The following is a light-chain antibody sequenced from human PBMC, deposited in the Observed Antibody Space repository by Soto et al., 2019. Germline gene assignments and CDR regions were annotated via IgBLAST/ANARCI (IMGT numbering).Light chain of an antibody. CDR3: GTWDSSLTTVV. CDR1: SSNIGNNY. Sequence: QSVLTQPPSVSAAPGQKVTISCSGSSSNIGNNYVSWYQQFPETAPKLLIYDNNKRPSGIPDRFSGSKSDTSATLGITGLQTGDEADYYCGTWDSSLTTVVFGGGTKLTVL. V-gene: IGLV1-51*01. J-gene: IGLJ2*01. CDR2: DNN.